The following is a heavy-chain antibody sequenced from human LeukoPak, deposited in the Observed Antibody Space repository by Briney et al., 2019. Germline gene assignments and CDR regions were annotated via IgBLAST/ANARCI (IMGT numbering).Heavy chain of an antibody. CDR1: RFTFSSYT. CDR2: ISSSSSYI. J-gene: IGHJ4*02. D-gene: IGHD1-26*01. Sequence: GGSLRLSCAASRFTFSSYTMNWVRQAPGKGLEWVSSISSSSSYIYYADSVKGRFTISRDNAKNSLYLQMNSLRAEDTAVYYCARLAGSYLTQYYFDYWGQGTLVTVSS. CDR3: ARLAGSYLTQYYFDY. V-gene: IGHV3-21*01.